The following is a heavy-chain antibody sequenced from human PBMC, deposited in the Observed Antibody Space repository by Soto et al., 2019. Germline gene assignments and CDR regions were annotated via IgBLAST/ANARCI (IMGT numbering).Heavy chain of an antibody. V-gene: IGHV4-39*01. Sequence: QLQLQESGPGLVKPSETLSLTCTVSVGSISSSSYYWGWIRQPPGKGLAWIGSIYYSGSTYYNPSLKRRVTISVDTSKNQFSLKLSSVTAADTAVYYCATLSSLIGFYWGQGTLVTVSS. CDR1: VGSISSSSYY. J-gene: IGHJ4*02. CDR3: ATLSSLIGFY. D-gene: IGHD3-16*01. CDR2: IYYSGST.